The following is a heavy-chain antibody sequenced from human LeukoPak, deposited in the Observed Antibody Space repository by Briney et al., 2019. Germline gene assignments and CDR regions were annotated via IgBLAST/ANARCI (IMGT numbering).Heavy chain of an antibody. Sequence: SGGSLRLSCAASGFTFSSYAMSWVRQAPGKGLEWVSGITGSGGSTYYADSVKGRFTISRDNSKNTLYLQMNSLRAEDTAVYYCAKDLLNSWSNSWGHGTLVIVSS. J-gene: IGHJ5*01. CDR3: AKDLLNSWSNS. D-gene: IGHD3-9*01. V-gene: IGHV3-23*01. CDR1: GFTFSSYA. CDR2: ITGSGGST.